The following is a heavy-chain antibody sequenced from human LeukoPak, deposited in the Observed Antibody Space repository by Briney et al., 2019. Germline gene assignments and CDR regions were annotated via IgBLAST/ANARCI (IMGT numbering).Heavy chain of an antibody. CDR1: GFIFSSTW. CDR3: ARDPGWGALDY. D-gene: IGHD3-16*01. J-gene: IGHJ4*02. V-gene: IGHV3-7*03. Sequence: GGSLRLSCAASGFIFSSTWMTWVRQTPGKGLELVSNINIDGSQRYHAYSVEGRFTISRDNVKNTLYLQMNSLRVEDTAVYYCARDPGWGALDYWGQGALVNVSS. CDR2: INIDGSQR.